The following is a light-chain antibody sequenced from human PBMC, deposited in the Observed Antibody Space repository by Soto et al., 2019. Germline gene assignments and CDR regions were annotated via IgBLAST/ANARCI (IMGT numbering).Light chain of an antibody. Sequence: QSVLTQPPSVSGTPGNRFIISCSGSRSNIGSNSVNWYQQLPGTAPKLLIYINDQRPSGVPDRFSGSTSGTSVSLATSGLQSEDEADYYCASWDDRLKGYVFGTGTKVTVL. CDR1: RSNIGSNS. J-gene: IGLJ1*01. CDR2: IND. V-gene: IGLV1-44*01. CDR3: ASWDDRLKGYV.